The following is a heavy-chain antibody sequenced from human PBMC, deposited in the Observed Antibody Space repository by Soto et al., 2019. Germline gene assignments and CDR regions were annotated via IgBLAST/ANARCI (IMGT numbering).Heavy chain of an antibody. Sequence: PGGSLRLSCAASGFTFSSYAMSWVRQAPGKGLEWVSAISGSGGSTYYADSVRGRFTISRDNSKNTLYLQMNSLRAEDTAVYYCAKDYYDSSGYYDYWGQGTLVTVSS. V-gene: IGHV3-23*01. J-gene: IGHJ4*02. CDR2: ISGSGGST. CDR3: AKDYYDSSGYYDY. CDR1: GFTFSSYA. D-gene: IGHD3-22*01.